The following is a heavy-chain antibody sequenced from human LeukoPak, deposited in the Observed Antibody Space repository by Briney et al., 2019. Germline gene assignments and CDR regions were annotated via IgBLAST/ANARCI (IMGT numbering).Heavy chain of an antibody. Sequence: ASVKVSCKASGYTFTGYYMHWVRQAPGQGLEWMGWINPNSGGTNYAQKFQGRVTMTRDTSISTAYMELSRLRSDDTAVYYCARDTADCSSTSCYGADDAFDIWGQGTMVTVSS. J-gene: IGHJ3*02. V-gene: IGHV1-2*02. CDR1: GYTFTGYY. CDR2: INPNSGGT. D-gene: IGHD2-2*01. CDR3: ARDTADCSSTSCYGADDAFDI.